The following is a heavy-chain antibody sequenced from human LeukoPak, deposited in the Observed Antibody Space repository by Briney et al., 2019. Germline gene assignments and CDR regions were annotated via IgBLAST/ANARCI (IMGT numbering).Heavy chain of an antibody. CDR2: INPNSGGT. CDR1: GYTSTGYY. J-gene: IGHJ4*02. CDR3: ARLLGTWDTFDY. V-gene: IGHV1-2*02. D-gene: IGHD1-26*01. Sequence: GASVKVSCKASGYTSTGYYMHWVRQAPGQGLEWMGWINPNSGGTNYAQKFQGRVTMTRDTSISTAYMELSRLRSDDTAVYYCARLLGTWDTFDYWGQGTLVTVSS.